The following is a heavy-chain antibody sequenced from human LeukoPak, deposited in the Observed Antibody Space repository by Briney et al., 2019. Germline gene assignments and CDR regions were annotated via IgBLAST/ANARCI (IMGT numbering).Heavy chain of an antibody. J-gene: IGHJ4*02. CDR2: IYPGDSDI. CDR3: ARVAYRVPNSFFDC. CDR1: GYSFTSYW. V-gene: IGHV5-51*01. Sequence: GESLKISCKGSGYSFTSYWIGWVRQMPGKGLEWMGIIYPGDSDIRYSPSFQGQVTISADKSISTAYLQWSSLKASDTAIYYRARVAYRVPNSFFDCWGQGALVTVSS. D-gene: IGHD2-21*01.